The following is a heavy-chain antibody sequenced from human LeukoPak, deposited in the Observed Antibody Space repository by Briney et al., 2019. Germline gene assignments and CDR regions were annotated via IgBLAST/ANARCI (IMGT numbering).Heavy chain of an antibody. CDR2: IYSGGST. D-gene: IGHD3-22*01. CDR3: ARVEGYYDSSGYFMVDAFDI. CDR1: GFTVSSNY. V-gene: IGHV3-66*01. J-gene: IGHJ3*02. Sequence: GGSLRLSCAASGFTVSSNYMSWVRQAPGKGLEWVSVIYSGGSTYYADSVKGRFTISRDNSKNTLYLQMNSLRAEDTAVYYCARVEGYYDSSGYFMVDAFDIWGQGTMVTVSS.